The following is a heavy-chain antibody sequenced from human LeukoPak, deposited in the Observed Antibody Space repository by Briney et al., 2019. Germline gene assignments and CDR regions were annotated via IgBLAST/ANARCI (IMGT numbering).Heavy chain of an antibody. CDR2: ISSSGSTI. CDR1: GFTFSSYS. Sequence: GGSLRLSCAASGFTFSSYSMTWVRQAPGKGLEWVSYISSSGSTIYYADSVKGRFTISRDNAKNSLYLQMNSLRAEDTAVYYCARDRAVTYYYYGMDVWGQGTTVTVSS. J-gene: IGHJ6*02. D-gene: IGHD4-17*01. V-gene: IGHV3-48*04. CDR3: ARDRAVTYYYYGMDV.